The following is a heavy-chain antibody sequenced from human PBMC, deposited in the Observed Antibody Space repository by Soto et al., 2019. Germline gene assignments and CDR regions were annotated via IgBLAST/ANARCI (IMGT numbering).Heavy chain of an antibody. CDR3: ASDLVGASNSYGLDV. V-gene: IGHV3-33*01. CDR2: IWHDGNNK. CDR1: GFTFSNYG. J-gene: IGHJ6*02. Sequence: GGSLRLSCAASGFTFSNYGMHWVRQAPGKGLEWVAIIWHDGNNKYYADSVRGRFIISRDNSKNRLYLQMNSLRAEDTAVYYCASDLVGASNSYGLDVWGQGTPVTVSS. D-gene: IGHD1-26*01.